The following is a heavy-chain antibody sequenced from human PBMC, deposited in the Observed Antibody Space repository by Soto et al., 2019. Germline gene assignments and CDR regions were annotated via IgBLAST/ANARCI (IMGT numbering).Heavy chain of an antibody. V-gene: IGHV3-13*05. D-gene: IGHD2-15*01. CDR2: LGAADDP. CDR3: ARAYSGRLPRRADYYYAMDV. J-gene: IGHJ6*02. Sequence: LRLSCAASAFTLSAYDMHWVRQPNGKGLEWVSALGAADDPYYLGSVKGRFTISRKNAKNSLCLQMNNLRAGDTAVYYCARAYSGRLPRRADYYYAMDVWGQGTTVTVSS. CDR1: AFTLSAYD.